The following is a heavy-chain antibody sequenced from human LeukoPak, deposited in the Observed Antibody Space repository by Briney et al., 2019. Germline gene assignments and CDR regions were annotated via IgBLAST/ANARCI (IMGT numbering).Heavy chain of an antibody. J-gene: IGHJ4*02. CDR2: IKQDGSEE. D-gene: IGHD3-22*01. Sequence: GGSLRLSCAASGFTFSSYWMNWVRQAPGKGLEWVANIKQDGSEEYYVDSVKGRFTISRDNAKNSLYLQMNSLRAEDTAVYYCARGGPYDSSDYCNYWGQGALVTVSS. CDR1: GFTFSSYW. CDR3: ARGGPYDSSDYCNY. V-gene: IGHV3-7*01.